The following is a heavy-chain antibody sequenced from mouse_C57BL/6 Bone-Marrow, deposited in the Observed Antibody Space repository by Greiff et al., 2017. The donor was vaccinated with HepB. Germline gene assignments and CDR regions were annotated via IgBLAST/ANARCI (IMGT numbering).Heavy chain of an antibody. J-gene: IGHJ2*01. CDR1: GYTFTDYY. Sequence: QVQLKESGAELVRPGASVKLSCKASGYTFTDYYINWVKQRPGQGLEWIARIYPGSGNTYYNEKFKGKATLTAEKSSSTAYMQLSSLTSEDSAVYFCARSFLGDYDRYYLDYWGQGTTLTVSS. D-gene: IGHD2-4*01. V-gene: IGHV1-76*01. CDR2: IYPGSGNT. CDR3: ARSFLGDYDRYYLDY.